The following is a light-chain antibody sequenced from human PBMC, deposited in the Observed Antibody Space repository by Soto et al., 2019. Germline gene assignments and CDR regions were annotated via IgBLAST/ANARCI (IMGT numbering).Light chain of an antibody. Sequence: DIQMTQSPSSLSASVGDRVTITCRTSQPISVYLNWYQQKPGKAPTLLIYTTSNLQSGVPSRFSGSGSATHFTLTISSLQPEDFATYYCQQHYNTPRTLGQGTKVEIK. V-gene: IGKV1-39*01. J-gene: IGKJ1*01. CDR1: QPISVY. CDR2: TTS. CDR3: QQHYNTPRT.